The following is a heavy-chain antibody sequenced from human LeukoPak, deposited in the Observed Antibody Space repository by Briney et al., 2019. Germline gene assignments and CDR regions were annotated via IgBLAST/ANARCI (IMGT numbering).Heavy chain of an antibody. CDR1: GFSFSTYA. CDR2: ISTRGDTI. D-gene: IGHD3-22*01. CDR3: VRDRNGYYSFDY. J-gene: IGHJ4*02. V-gene: IGHV3-48*03. Sequence: GKSLRLSCAASGFSFSTYAMHWVRQAPGKGLEWVSYISTRGDTIYYADSVRGRFTISKDNAERSLYLQMNGLRAEDTAVYYCVRDRNGYYSFDYWGQGILVTVSS.